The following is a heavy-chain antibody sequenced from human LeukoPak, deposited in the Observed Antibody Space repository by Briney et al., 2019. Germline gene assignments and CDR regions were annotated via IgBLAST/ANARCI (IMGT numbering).Heavy chain of an antibody. V-gene: IGHV1-8*01. J-gene: IGHJ3*02. CDR1: GYTFTSYD. Sequence: GASVKVSCKASGYTFTSYDINWVRQATGQGLEWMGWMNPNSGNTGYAQKFQGRVTMTRNTSISTAYMELSSLRSEDTAVYYCARVVPYCGGDCSAFDIWGQGTMVTVSS. CDR2: MNPNSGNT. CDR3: ARVVPYCGGDCSAFDI. D-gene: IGHD2-21*02.